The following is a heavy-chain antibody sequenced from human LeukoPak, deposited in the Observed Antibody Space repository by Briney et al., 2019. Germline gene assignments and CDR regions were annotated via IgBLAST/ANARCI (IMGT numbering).Heavy chain of an antibody. J-gene: IGHJ5*02. CDR3: ARGSGPYDSNWLDP. V-gene: IGHV4-59*01. Sequence: SETLSLTCTVSGGSISSYYWSWIRQPPGKGLEWMGYIYYSGSTNYNPSLKSRVTISVDTSKNQFSLKLSSVTAADTAVYYCARGSGPYDSNWLDPWGQGTLVTVSS. CDR2: IYYSGST. D-gene: IGHD3-10*01. CDR1: GGSISSYY.